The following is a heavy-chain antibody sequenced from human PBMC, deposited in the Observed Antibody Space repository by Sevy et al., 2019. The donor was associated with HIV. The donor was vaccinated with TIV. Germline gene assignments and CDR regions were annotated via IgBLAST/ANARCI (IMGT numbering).Heavy chain of an antibody. CDR1: GFTFSSYD. CDR3: ARGGDIVVVPAVWGYMDV. J-gene: IGHJ6*03. CDR2: IGTAGDP. V-gene: IGHV3-13*05. Sequence: GGSLRLSCAASGFTFSSYDMHWVRQATGKGLEWVSAIGTAGDPYYPGSVKGRFTISRENAKNSLYLQMNSLRAGDTAVYYCARGGDIVVVPAVWGYMDVWGKGTTVTVSS. D-gene: IGHD2-2*01.